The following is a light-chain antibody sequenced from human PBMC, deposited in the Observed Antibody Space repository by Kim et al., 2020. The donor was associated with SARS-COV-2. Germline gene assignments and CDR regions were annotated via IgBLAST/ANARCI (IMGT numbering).Light chain of an antibody. Sequence: DIEMTQSPDSLSASVGDRVTITCRASEDISDYLNWYHQEVGKAPRLLIRDVSSLETGVPSRFSGSGSGTYFTLTISSLQPEDIGIYYCLHHDNRFLVFGGGTKVDIK. CDR1: EDISDY. CDR2: DVS. J-gene: IGKJ4*01. CDR3: LHHDNRFLV. V-gene: IGKV1-33*01.